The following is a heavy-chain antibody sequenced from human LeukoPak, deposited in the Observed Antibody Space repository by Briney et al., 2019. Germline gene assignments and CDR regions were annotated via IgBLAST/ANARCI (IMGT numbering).Heavy chain of an antibody. CDR3: ARVNELYYDSSGYDWFDP. J-gene: IGHJ5*02. CDR2: INPSGGST. D-gene: IGHD3-22*01. V-gene: IGHV1-46*01. Sequence: ASVKVSCKASGYSFTSYYMHWVRQAPGQGLEWMGIINPSGGSTSYAQKFQGRVTMTRDMSTSTVYMELSSLRSDDTAVYYCARVNELYYDSSGYDWFDPWGQGTLVTVSS. CDR1: GYSFTSYY.